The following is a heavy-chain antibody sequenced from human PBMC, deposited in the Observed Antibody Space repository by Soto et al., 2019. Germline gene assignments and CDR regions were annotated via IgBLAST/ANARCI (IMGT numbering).Heavy chain of an antibody. D-gene: IGHD3-10*01. CDR2: INHSGST. Sequence: SETLSLPCAFYGLPFSGHYLRLLRPPPGKGLEWIGEINHSGSTNYNPSLKSRVTISVDTSKNQFSLKLSSVTAADTAAYYCVRAVGFGGDYYYSYMDVCGKGTTVTVS. J-gene: IGHJ6*03. CDR3: VRAVGFGGDYYYSYMDV. CDR1: GLPFSGHY. V-gene: IGHV4-34*01.